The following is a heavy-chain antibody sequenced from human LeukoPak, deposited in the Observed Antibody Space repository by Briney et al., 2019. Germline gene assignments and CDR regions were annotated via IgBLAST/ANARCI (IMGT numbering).Heavy chain of an antibody. V-gene: IGHV3-21*06. J-gene: IGHJ4*02. Sequence: KAGESLRLSCTASGFTFSDCDMNWFRQAPGKGLQWVSSIRYVGDHRYYADSAKGRFTISRDNAKNSLYLQMDNLRADDTAVYYCGKAFPPLRVAAAGDYWGQGTLVTVSS. CDR1: GFTFSDCD. CDR3: GKAFPPLRVAAAGDY. D-gene: IGHD6-25*01. CDR2: IRYVGDHR.